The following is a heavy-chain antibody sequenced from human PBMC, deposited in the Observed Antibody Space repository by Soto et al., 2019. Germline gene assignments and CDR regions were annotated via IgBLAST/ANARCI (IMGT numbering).Heavy chain of an antibody. V-gene: IGHV1-69*12. CDR1: GGTFSSYA. J-gene: IGHJ4*02. CDR2: IIPIFGTA. CDR3: ASHYDSSGYYYRGLDY. D-gene: IGHD3-22*01. Sequence: QVQLVQSGAEVKKPGSSVKVSCKASGGTFSSYAISWVRQAPGQGLEWMGGIIPIFGTADYAQKFQGRVTITADESTSTGNMELSSLRSEDTAVYYRASHYDSSGYYYRGLDYWGQGTLVTVSS.